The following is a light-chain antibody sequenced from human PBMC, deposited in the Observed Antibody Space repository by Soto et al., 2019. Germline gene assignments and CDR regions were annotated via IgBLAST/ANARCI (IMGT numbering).Light chain of an antibody. CDR3: QSYDSSLSGWV. J-gene: IGLJ3*02. CDR2: GNS. CDR1: SSNIGAGYD. Sequence: QSVLTQPPSVSGAPGQRVTISCTGSSSNIGAGYDVHGYQQLPGTAPKLLIYGNSNRPSGVPDRFSGSKSGTSASLAITGLRAEDEAEYYCQSYDSSLSGWVFGGGTKLTVL. V-gene: IGLV1-40*01.